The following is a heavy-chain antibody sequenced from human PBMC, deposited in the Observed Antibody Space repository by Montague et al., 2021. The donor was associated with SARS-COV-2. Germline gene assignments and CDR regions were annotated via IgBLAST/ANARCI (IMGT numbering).Heavy chain of an antibody. CDR2: IGLDGSNE. CDR3: AKDQGRERKRAFDS. J-gene: IGHJ4*02. Sequence: SLRLSCAASGFSFSSYGMHWVRQAPGKGLEWVAVIGLDGSNEYYADPVKGRFTISRDNSKNTLYLQMNSLRAEDTAVYYCAKDQGRERKRAFDSWDQGILVTVSS. V-gene: IGHV3-33*06. D-gene: IGHD1-26*01. CDR1: GFSFSSYG.